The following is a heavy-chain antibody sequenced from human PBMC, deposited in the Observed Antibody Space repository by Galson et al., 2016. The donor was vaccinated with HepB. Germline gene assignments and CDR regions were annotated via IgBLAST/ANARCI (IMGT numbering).Heavy chain of an antibody. V-gene: IGHV1-18*04. CDR1: GYTFTTFG. D-gene: IGHD7-27*01. CDR2: ISGYYGTT. J-gene: IGHJ5*02. CDR3: ARSGDGNWFET. Sequence: SVKVSCKASGYTFTTFGIAWVRRAPGQGLEWMGWISGYYGTTHYAQNLQGRTTMTADTSTTTVHMELRSLRSDDTAMYYCARSGDGNWFETWGQGTLVTVSS.